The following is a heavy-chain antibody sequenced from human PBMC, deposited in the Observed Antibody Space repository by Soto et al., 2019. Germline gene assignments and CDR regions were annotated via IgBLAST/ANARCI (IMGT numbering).Heavy chain of an antibody. CDR3: ARGGGWYVWFDP. Sequence: QVQLVQSGAEEKKPGASVKVSCKASGYTFTSYAMHWVRQAPGQRLEWMGWINAGNGNTKYSQKFQGRVTITRDTSASTAYMELSSLRSEYTAVYYCARGGGWYVWFDPWGQGTLVTVSS. CDR1: GYTFTSYA. V-gene: IGHV1-3*05. CDR2: INAGNGNT. D-gene: IGHD6-19*01. J-gene: IGHJ5*02.